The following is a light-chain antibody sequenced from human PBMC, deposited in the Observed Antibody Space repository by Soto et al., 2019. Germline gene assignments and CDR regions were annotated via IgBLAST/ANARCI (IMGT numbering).Light chain of an antibody. CDR2: DAS. CDR1: QSVSSY. Sequence: EIVLTQSPATLSLSAGERATLSCRVSQSVSSYLAWYQQKPGQAPRLLIYDASNKATGIPARFSGSGSGTDFTLTITSLEPEDFAVYYCQQRFNWPVTFGGGTKVEIK. J-gene: IGKJ4*01. V-gene: IGKV3-11*01. CDR3: QQRFNWPVT.